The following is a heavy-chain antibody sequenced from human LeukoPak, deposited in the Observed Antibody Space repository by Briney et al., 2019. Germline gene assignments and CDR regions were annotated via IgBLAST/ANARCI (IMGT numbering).Heavy chain of an antibody. CDR1: GFTFSNYG. J-gene: IGHJ6*04. CDR3: VTESYYYYGMDV. Sequence: GSSLRLSCAASGFTFSNYGINWVRQAPGKGLEWMAVISYDRNNKYYADSVNGRFTISRDNSKNTLYLQVNILLSKQKTAYYIVTESYYYYGMDVWGKGTTVTVSS. CDR2: ISYDRNNK. V-gene: IGHV3-30*03.